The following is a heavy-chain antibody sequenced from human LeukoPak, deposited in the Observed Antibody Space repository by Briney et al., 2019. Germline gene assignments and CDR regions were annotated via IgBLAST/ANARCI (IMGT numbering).Heavy chain of an antibody. V-gene: IGHV3-23*01. Sequence: GGSLRLSCAASGFTFGSYGMSWVRQAPGKGLEWVSAISGSGGSTYYADSVKGRFTISRDNSKNTLYLQMNSLRAEDTAVYYCARDVQVATIYPLDYWGQGTLVTVSS. D-gene: IGHD5-12*01. CDR3: ARDVQVATIYPLDY. CDR1: GFTFGSYG. CDR2: ISGSGGST. J-gene: IGHJ4*02.